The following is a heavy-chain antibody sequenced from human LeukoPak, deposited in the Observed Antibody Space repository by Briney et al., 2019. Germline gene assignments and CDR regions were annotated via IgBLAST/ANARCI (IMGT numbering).Heavy chain of an antibody. V-gene: IGHV3-23*01. CDR2: ISGSGGNT. Sequence: GETLRLSCAASGFTFSSHGMNWVRQAPGKGLEWVSGISGSGGNTYYADSVKGRFTISRDNSKNTLYLQMNSLRAEDTAVYYCARAPSMDSSGPNWFDPWGQGTLVTVSS. CDR1: GFTFSSHG. CDR3: ARAPSMDSSGPNWFDP. D-gene: IGHD6-19*01. J-gene: IGHJ5*02.